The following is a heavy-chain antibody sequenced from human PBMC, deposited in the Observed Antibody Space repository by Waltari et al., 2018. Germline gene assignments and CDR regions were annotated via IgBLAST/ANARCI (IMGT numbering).Heavy chain of an antibody. Sequence: QVQLVESGGGVVQPGRSLRLSCAASGFTFSSYGMHWVRQAPGKGLEWVAVISYDGSNKYYADSVKGRFTISRDNSKNTLYLQMNSLRAEDTAVYYCAKVGGSYGSLDYWGQGTLVTVSS. CDR1: GFTFSSYG. CDR3: AKVGGSYGSLDY. V-gene: IGHV3-30*18. J-gene: IGHJ4*02. CDR2: ISYDGSNK. D-gene: IGHD1-26*01.